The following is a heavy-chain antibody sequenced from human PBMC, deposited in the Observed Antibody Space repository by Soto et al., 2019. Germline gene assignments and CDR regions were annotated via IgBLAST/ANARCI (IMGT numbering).Heavy chain of an antibody. D-gene: IGHD1-26*01. J-gene: IGHJ4*02. CDR2: INHSGST. CDR1: GGSFSGYY. V-gene: IGHV4-34*01. Sequence: SETLSLTCAVYGGSFSGYYWSWIRQPPGKGLEWIGEINHSGSTNYNPSLKSRVTISVDTSKNQFSLKLSSVTAADTAVYYCAREVVGATGGFDYWGQGTQVTVSS. CDR3: AREVVGATGGFDY.